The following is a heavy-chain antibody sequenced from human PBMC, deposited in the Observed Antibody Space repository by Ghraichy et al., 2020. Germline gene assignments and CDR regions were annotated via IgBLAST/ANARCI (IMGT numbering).Heavy chain of an antibody. V-gene: IGHV1-2*02. CDR2: INPNSGGT. D-gene: IGHD6-6*01. Sequence: SVKVSCKASGYTFTGYYMHWVRQAPGQGLEWMGWINPNSGGTNYAQKFQGRVTMTRDTSISTAYMELSRLRSDDTAVYYCARVEYSSSPIDYWGQGTLVTVSS. CDR3: ARVEYSSSPIDY. CDR1: GYTFTGYY. J-gene: IGHJ4*02.